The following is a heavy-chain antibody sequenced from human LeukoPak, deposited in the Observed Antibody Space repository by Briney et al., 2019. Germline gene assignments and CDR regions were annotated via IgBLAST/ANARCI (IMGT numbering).Heavy chain of an antibody. CDR2: IYYSGTT. Sequence: PSETLSLTCTVSGGSISSFDWNWIRQPPGKGLEWIGYIYYSGTTNYNASLKSGVTISVYTSKNQFSLNMTSVTAADTAVYYCTRDGGSSSWEIDYWGQGTLVTVSS. V-gene: IGHV4-59*12. CDR3: TRDGGSSSWEIDY. D-gene: IGHD6-13*01. CDR1: GGSISSFD. J-gene: IGHJ4*02.